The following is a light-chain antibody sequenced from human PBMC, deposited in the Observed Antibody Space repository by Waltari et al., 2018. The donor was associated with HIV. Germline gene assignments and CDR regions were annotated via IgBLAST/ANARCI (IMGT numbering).Light chain of an antibody. CDR3: SSYAGSNSWV. CDR1: SSDIGGYNY. Sequence: QSVLTQPPSASGSPGQSVTISCTGTSSDIGGYNYVSWYQQYPGKAPKVMIHEVNKRPSGVPDRFSGSKSGNTASLTVSGLQAEDEAYYYCSSYAGSNSWVFGGGTKLTVL. CDR2: EVN. J-gene: IGLJ3*02. V-gene: IGLV2-8*01.